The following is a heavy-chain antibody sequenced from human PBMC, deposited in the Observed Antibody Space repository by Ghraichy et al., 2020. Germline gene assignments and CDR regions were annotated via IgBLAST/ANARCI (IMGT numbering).Heavy chain of an antibody. D-gene: IGHD2-8*01. CDR2: IKGDGSEK. CDR3: ARDNGAEDI. CDR1: AFTFSSYW. Sequence: GGSLRLSCAASAFTFSSYWMTWVRQAPGKGLEWVANIKGDGSEKKYVDSVKGRFTISRDNSKNSLYLQMNSLRAEDTAVYYCARDNGAEDIWGQGTMVTVSS. J-gene: IGHJ3*02. V-gene: IGHV3-7*03.